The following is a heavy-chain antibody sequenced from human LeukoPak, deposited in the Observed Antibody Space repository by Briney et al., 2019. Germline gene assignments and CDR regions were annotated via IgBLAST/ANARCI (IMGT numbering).Heavy chain of an antibody. Sequence: SETLSLTCTVSGGSINSYYCSWIRQPPGKGLEWIGYIYYTGTTNYNPSLTSRATISVDTSKNQFSLKLTSVTAADTAVYYCGRHGYTYASAFDIWGQGTMVTVSS. V-gene: IGHV4-59*01. CDR1: GGSINSYY. D-gene: IGHD5-18*01. CDR3: GRHGYTYASAFDI. CDR2: IYYTGTT. J-gene: IGHJ3*02.